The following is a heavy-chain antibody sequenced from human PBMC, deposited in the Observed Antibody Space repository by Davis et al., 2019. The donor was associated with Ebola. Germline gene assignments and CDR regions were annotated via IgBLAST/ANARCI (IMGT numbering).Heavy chain of an antibody. D-gene: IGHD5-18*01. CDR1: GFTFSSYG. J-gene: IGHJ4*02. V-gene: IGHV3-30*02. Sequence: SCASSGFTFSSYGMHWVRQAPAKGQEWVAFIQYDGSNTYYGDSVKGRFTISRDSSKSTLFLQMSSLRPEDTAVYYCAKGRDKATATWPFDFWGQGTLLTVSS. CDR3: AKGRDKATATWPFDF. CDR2: IQYDGSNT.